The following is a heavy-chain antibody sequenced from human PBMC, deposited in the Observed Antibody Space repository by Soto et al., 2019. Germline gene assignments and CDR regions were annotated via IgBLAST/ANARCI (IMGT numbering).Heavy chain of an antibody. CDR3: ARVGRGNVSYYYYGMDV. V-gene: IGHV3-11*01. CDR1: GFTFSEYY. D-gene: IGHD2-15*01. CDR2: ISSSGSTI. J-gene: IGHJ6*02. Sequence: GGSLRLSCAASGFTFSEYYMSWIRQAPGKWLEWVSYISSSGSTIYYADSVKGRFTISRDNAKNSLYLQMNSLRAEDTAVYYCARVGRGNVSYYYYGMDVWGQGTTVTVSS.